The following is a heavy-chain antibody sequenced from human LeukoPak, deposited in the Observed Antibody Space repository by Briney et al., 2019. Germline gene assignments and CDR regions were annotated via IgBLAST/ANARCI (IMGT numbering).Heavy chain of an antibody. Sequence: PGGSLRLSCVASGFPFSSYWMNWVRQAPGKGLEWVANIKQDGSEKHYGDSVTGRFTISRDNAEKSLSLQMNSLRAEDTAVYYCARDDTYCKILTGYFDAFDLWGQGTMVTVSS. V-gene: IGHV3-7*01. CDR2: IKQDGSEK. J-gene: IGHJ3*01. CDR3: ARDDTYCKILTGYFDAFDL. CDR1: GFPFSSYW. D-gene: IGHD3-9*01.